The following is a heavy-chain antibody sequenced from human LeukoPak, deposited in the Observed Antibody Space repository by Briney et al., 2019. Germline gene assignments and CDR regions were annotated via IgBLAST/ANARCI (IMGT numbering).Heavy chain of an antibody. CDR2: IYSGDST. V-gene: IGHV3-66*02. D-gene: IGHD2-2*02. Sequence: GGSLRLSCAASGFTVSSNYMSWVRQAPGKGLEWVSVIYSGDSTYYADSVKGRFTISRDNSKNTLYLQMDSLSAEDTAVYYCAKDQDCSSTSCYNAFDIWGQGTMVTVSS. CDR3: AKDQDCSSTSCYNAFDI. CDR1: GFTVSSNY. J-gene: IGHJ3*02.